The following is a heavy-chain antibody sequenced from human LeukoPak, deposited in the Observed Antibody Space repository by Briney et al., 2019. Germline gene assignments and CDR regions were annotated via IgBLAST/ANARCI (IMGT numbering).Heavy chain of an antibody. J-gene: IGHJ4*02. D-gene: IGHD7-27*01. CDR1: GFTFNNYW. CDR3: ARGIITGVDYFDY. V-gene: IGHV3-7*01. Sequence: GGSLRLSCAASGFTFNNYWMSWVRQAPGKGLEWVANIKQDGIEKYYVDSVKGRFTISRDNANNSLYLQMNSLRAEDTAVYYCARGIITGVDYFDYWGQGTLVTVSS. CDR2: IKQDGIEK.